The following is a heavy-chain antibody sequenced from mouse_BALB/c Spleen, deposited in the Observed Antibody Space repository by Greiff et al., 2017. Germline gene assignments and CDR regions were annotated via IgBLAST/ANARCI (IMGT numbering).Heavy chain of an antibody. J-gene: IGHJ4*01. D-gene: IGHD2-10*02. CDR3: ARYGNYDAMDY. V-gene: IGHV1-63*02. CDR1: GYTFTNYW. Sequence: QVQLKEAGDELVRHGTSVKISCKASGYTFTNYWLGWVKQRPGHGLEWIGDIYPGGGYTNYNEKFKGKATLTADTSSSTAYMQLSSLTSEDSAVYFCARYGNYDAMDYCGQGTSVTVSS. CDR2: IYPGGGYT.